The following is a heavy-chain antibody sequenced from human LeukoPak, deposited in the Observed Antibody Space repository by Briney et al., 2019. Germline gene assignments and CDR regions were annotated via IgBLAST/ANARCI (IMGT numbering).Heavy chain of an antibody. Sequence: GGTLRLSCAASGFTFSTHWLHWVRQAPGEGLGRGSRLNTVGTRTDYADSVKCRFTISRDNAKNTLYLQMNSLRAADTAVYYCARGGLKPVENWGQGTLVTV. V-gene: IGHV3-74*01. CDR2: LNTVGTRT. CDR3: ARGGLKPVEN. J-gene: IGHJ4*02. CDR1: GFTFSTHW.